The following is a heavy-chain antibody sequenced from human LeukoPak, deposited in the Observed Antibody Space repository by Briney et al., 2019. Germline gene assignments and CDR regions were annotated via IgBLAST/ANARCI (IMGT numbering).Heavy chain of an antibody. CDR3: AKSVRGAVGYMDV. J-gene: IGHJ6*03. CDR1: GFTFSSYG. V-gene: IGHV3-23*01. CDR2: ISGSGGST. D-gene: IGHD3-10*01. Sequence: QSGGSLRLSCAASGFTFSSYGMSWVRQAPGKGLECVSAISGSGGSTYYADSVKGRFTISRDNSKNTLYLQMNSLRAEDTAVYYCAKSVRGAVGYMDVWGKGTTVTISS.